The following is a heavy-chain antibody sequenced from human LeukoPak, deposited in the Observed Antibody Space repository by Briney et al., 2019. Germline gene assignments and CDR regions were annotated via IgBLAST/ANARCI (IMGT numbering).Heavy chain of an antibody. CDR1: GFTFSSYA. CDR3: ARDRYGLDVDTAMVSEY. Sequence: GGSLRLSCAASGFTFSSYAMNWVRQAPGKGLEWVSGINSSGGGTYYADSVKGRFTISRDNAKNSLYLQMNSLRAEDTAVYYCARDRYGLDVDTAMVSEYWGQGTLVTVSS. V-gene: IGHV3-21*01. J-gene: IGHJ4*02. D-gene: IGHD5-18*01. CDR2: INSSGGGT.